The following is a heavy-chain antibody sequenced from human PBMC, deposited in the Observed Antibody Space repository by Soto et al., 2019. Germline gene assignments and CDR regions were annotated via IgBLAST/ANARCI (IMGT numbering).Heavy chain of an antibody. Sequence: SETLSLTCKVSGDSIIGGSYYWTWIRQHPGKGLEWIGYVHYSGSTYYNPSLKSRVTVSVDTSKNQFSLKLTSVTAADTAVYYCARDVLGGSGNYFDPWGQGTLVTVSS. V-gene: IGHV4-31*03. CDR1: GDSIIGGSYY. CDR2: VHYSGST. CDR3: ARDVLGGSGNYFDP. D-gene: IGHD3-16*01. J-gene: IGHJ5*02.